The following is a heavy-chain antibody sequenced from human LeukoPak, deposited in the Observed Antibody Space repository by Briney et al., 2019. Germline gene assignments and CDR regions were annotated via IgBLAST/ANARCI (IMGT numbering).Heavy chain of an antibody. V-gene: IGHV3-48*01. Sequence: GGSLRLSCAASGFTFNTYTMNWVRQAPGKGLEWVSYISGSSGIIDYADSVRGRFTISRDNAKNSLYLQMNSLRAEDTAVYYCARSLPYSSWYLLSHYWGQGTLVTVSS. J-gene: IGHJ4*02. CDR2: ISGSSGII. CDR3: ARSLPYSSWYLLSHY. D-gene: IGHD6-13*01. CDR1: GFTFNTYT.